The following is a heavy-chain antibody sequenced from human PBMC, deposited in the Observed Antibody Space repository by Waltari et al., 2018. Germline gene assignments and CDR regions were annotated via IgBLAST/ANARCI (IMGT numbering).Heavy chain of an antibody. D-gene: IGHD6-13*01. V-gene: IGHV1-8*01. Sequence: QVQLVQSGAGVKTPGSSVKVSCQDSGYTFTSSDLKWGRQATGQGLEWMGWMNPNSGNTGYEQKFQGRVTMTRNTSISTAYMELSSLRSEDTAVYYCARDVSSSWYDYWGQGTLVTVSS. CDR1: GYTFTSSD. CDR3: ARDVSSSWYDY. J-gene: IGHJ4*02. CDR2: MNPNSGNT.